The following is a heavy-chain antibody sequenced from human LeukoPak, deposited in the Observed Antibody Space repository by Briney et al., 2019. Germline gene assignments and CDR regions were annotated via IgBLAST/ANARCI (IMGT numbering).Heavy chain of an antibody. CDR1: GYTFTSYG. CDR2: ISAYNGNT. V-gene: IGHV1-18*01. Sequence: ASVKVSCKASGYTFTSYGISWVRQAPGQGLEWMGWISAYNGNTNYAQELRGRVTMTTDTSTSTAYMELRSLRSDDTAVYYCARDTPYYDSSGHDYWGQGTLVTVSS. D-gene: IGHD3-22*01. J-gene: IGHJ4*02. CDR3: ARDTPYYDSSGHDY.